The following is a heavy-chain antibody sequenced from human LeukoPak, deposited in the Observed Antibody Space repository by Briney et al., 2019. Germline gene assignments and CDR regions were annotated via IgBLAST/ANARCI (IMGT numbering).Heavy chain of an antibody. D-gene: IGHD2-2*01. Sequence: SVKVSCKASGYTFTGYYMHWERQAPGQGLEWMGWINPNSGGTNYAQKFQGRVTMTRDTSISTAYMELSRLRSDDTAVYYCARIDRYCSSTSCSPGPWGQGTLVTVSS. CDR1: GYTFTGYY. J-gene: IGHJ5*02. V-gene: IGHV1-2*02. CDR2: INPNSGGT. CDR3: ARIDRYCSSTSCSPGP.